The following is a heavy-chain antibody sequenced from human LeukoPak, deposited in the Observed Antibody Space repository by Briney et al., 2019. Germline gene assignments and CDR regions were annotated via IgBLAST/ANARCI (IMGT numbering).Heavy chain of an antibody. J-gene: IGHJ4*02. CDR3: ARGYCSSTACPPCDY. CDR1: GFSFSSYA. D-gene: IGHD2-2*01. CDR2: IDATGGVT. V-gene: IGHV3-23*05. Sequence: GGSLRLSCAASGFSFSSYAMTWVRQAPGKGLEWVSGIDATGGVTPYGDSVKGRFTISRDNSKNTLYLQMDSLRAEDTAVYSCARGYCSSTACPPCDYWGQGTLVTVSS.